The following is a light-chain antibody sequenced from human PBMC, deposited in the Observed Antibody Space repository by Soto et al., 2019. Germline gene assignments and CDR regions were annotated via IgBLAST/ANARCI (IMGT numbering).Light chain of an antibody. CDR3: QYYNNYCWT. CDR1: KRISSW. CDR2: KTS. Sequence: DIQLTQSPSTLSASVGDRVTITCRASKRISSWLAWYQQKPGKAPKFLIYKTSNLESGVPSRFSGSGSGTEFTLTISSLQPDDFATYYCQYYNNYCWTFGQGTKVAIK. V-gene: IGKV1-5*03. J-gene: IGKJ1*01.